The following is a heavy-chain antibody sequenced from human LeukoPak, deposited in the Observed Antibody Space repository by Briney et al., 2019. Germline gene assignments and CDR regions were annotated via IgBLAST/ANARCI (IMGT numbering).Heavy chain of an antibody. V-gene: IGHV4-59*08. CDR2: FYYSGST. J-gene: IGHJ4*02. Sequence: SETLSLTCTVPGGPISSYYWSWIRQPPGKGLEWVGYFYYSGSTNYNPSLKSRVTISVDTSKNQFSLKLSYVTAADTAVYYCARHYYDSSGYFYQDYWGQGTLVTVSS. CDR1: GGPISSYY. CDR3: ARHYYDSSGYFYQDY. D-gene: IGHD3-22*01.